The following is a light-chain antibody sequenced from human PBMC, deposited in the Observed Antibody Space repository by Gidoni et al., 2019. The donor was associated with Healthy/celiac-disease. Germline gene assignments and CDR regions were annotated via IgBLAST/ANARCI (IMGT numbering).Light chain of an antibody. CDR3: QQRYSTPLT. CDR2: AAS. CDR1: QSISSY. J-gene: IGKJ1*01. Sequence: DIQMTQSPSSLSASVGDRVNITCRASQSISSYLNWYQQKPGKALKLLIYAASSLQSGVPSRFSGSGSGTDFTLTISSLQPEDFATYYCQQRYSTPLTFGQGTKVEIK. V-gene: IGKV1-39*01.